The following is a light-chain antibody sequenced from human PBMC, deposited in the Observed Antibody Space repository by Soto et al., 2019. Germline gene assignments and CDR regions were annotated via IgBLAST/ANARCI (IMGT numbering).Light chain of an antibody. CDR1: QSVSSMY. V-gene: IGKV3-20*01. Sequence: IELTQSPCTLSLSPGDRATLSCRASQSVSSMYLACYQQQPGDAPRLLIYAASTRDTGIPARFSGSGSGTDFTLTISSLEPDDFAMYYCQQYGSYSLTFGGGTKVELK. J-gene: IGKJ4*01. CDR2: AAS. CDR3: QQYGSYSLT.